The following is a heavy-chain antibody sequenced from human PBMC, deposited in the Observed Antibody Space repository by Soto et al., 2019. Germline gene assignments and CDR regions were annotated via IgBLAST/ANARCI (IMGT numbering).Heavy chain of an antibody. D-gene: IGHD3-10*01. CDR2: IIPIFDTA. CDR1: GGTFSNYA. V-gene: IGHV1-69*06. J-gene: IGHJ4*02. Sequence: QVQLVQSGAEVKKPGSSVKVSCKTSGGTFSNYAFIWVRQAPGQGLEWTGGIIPIFDTAKYSQRFLDRVTIIADKSTSTVYMELRSLTAEDTAVYYCARASNYYGSGWISHFDLWGQGTQVTVTS. CDR3: ARASNYYGSGWISHFDL.